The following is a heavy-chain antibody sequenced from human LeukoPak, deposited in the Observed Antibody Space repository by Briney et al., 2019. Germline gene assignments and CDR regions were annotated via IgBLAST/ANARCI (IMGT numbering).Heavy chain of an antibody. Sequence: PGGSLRLSCAASGFMFPNHWMTWVRQAPGKGLEWVANINERGSETYYADYVKGRFTISRDNTKKSLFLQLNSLSVEDTAMYYCAKDYSFSNFNWGQGTLVTVPS. CDR3: AKDYSFSNFN. D-gene: IGHD2-15*01. CDR2: INERGSET. V-gene: IGHV3-7*01. J-gene: IGHJ4*02. CDR1: GFMFPNHW.